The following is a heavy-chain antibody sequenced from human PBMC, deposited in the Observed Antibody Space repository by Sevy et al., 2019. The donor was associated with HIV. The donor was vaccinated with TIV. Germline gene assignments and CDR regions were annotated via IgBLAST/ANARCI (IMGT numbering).Heavy chain of an antibody. Sequence: GGSLRLSCAASGFSFSNYAMSWVRQGPGMGLEWVAAISGSGLSTYYADSVKGRFTISRDNSKKTLHLQMKSLRVEDTAVYYCAKAKIAAVAGAGDFDYWGQGTLVTVSS. J-gene: IGHJ4*02. CDR1: GFSFSNYA. D-gene: IGHD6-19*01. V-gene: IGHV3-23*01. CDR3: AKAKIAAVAGAGDFDY. CDR2: ISGSGLST.